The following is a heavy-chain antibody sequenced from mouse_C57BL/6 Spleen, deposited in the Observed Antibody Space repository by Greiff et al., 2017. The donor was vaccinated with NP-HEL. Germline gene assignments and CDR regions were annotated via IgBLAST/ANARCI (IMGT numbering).Heavy chain of an antibody. CDR1: GYTFTDYN. CDR2: INPNNGGT. Sequence: VHLQQSGPELVKPGASVKMSCKASGYTFTDYNMHWVKQSHGKSLEWIGYINPNNGGTSYNQKFKGKATLTVNKSSSTAYMELRSLTSEDSAVYYCAPIYYDYDGGFAYWGQGTLVTVSA. CDR3: APIYYDYDGGFAY. J-gene: IGHJ3*01. V-gene: IGHV1-22*01. D-gene: IGHD2-4*01.